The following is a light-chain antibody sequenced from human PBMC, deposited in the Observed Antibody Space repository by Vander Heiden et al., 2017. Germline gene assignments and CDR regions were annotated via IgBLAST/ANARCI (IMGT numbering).Light chain of an antibody. Sequence: SDVLTQAPSVSVAPGQTARISCGGDNLGGQSVHWYQQKPGQAPVLVVYDDTKRPSGSPERLSASRSGNTATLTISRVEAGDEADYCCQVWDSRSTHYVFGTGTKVTVL. CDR3: QVWDSRSTHYV. V-gene: IGLV3-21*02. CDR2: DDT. CDR1: NLGGQS. J-gene: IGLJ1*01.